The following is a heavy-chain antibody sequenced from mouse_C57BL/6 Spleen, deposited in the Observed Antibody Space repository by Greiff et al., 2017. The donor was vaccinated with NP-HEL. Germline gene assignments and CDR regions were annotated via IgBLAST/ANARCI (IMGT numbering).Heavy chain of an antibody. CDR2: IDPSDSYT. Sequence: QVQLQQPGAELVMPGASVKLSCKASGYTFTSYWMHWVKQRPGQGLEWIGEIDPSDSYTNYNQKFKGKSTLTVDKSSSTAYMQLSSLTSEDSAVYYCARERYSESSNVPFAYWGQGTLVTVSA. CDR3: ARERYSESSNVPFAY. D-gene: IGHD1-1*01. J-gene: IGHJ3*01. V-gene: IGHV1-69*01. CDR1: GYTFTSYW.